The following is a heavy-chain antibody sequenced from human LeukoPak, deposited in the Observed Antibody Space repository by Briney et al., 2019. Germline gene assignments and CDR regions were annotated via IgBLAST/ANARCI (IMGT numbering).Heavy chain of an antibody. D-gene: IGHD2-21*02. Sequence: PGGSLRLSCAASGFTVSSNYMSWVRQAPGKGLEWVSVIYSGGSTYYADSVKGRFTISRDNSKNTLYLQMNSLRAEDTAVYYCAREVVATIRCGAFDIWGQGTMVTVSS. CDR3: AREVVATIRCGAFDI. J-gene: IGHJ3*02. CDR2: IYSGGST. V-gene: IGHV3-53*01. CDR1: GFTVSSNY.